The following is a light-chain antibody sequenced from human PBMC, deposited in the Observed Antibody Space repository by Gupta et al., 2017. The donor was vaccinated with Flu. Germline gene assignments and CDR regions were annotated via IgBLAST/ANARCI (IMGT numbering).Light chain of an antibody. J-gene: IGLJ2*01. CDR3: SSYSNTNTLDV. CDR2: DVN. V-gene: IGLV2-14*03. CDR1: SSDIGADKN. Sequence: SSDIGADKNVASYQQHPAKAPELMIFDVNNRPSLVATHFSGSKSGNTAALTISWLQDDDDAVDYCSSYSNTNTLDVFGRGTKLTVL.